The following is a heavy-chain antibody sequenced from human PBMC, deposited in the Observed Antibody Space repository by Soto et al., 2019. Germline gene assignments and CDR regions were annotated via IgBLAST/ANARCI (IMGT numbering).Heavy chain of an antibody. Sequence: AGTLSLSCAVSGFTFSSYGMHWVRQAPGKGLEWVAVISYDGSSKYYADSVKGRFTISRDNSKNTLYLQMNSLRAEDTAVYYCAKDREEDCDSSGIFDVWGQGTMVTVSS. CDR1: GFTFSSYG. J-gene: IGHJ4*02. CDR3: AKDREEDCDSSGIFDV. V-gene: IGHV3-30*18. D-gene: IGHD3-22*01. CDR2: ISYDGSSK.